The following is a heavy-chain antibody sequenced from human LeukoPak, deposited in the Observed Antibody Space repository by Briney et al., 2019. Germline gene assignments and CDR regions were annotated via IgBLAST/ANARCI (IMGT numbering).Heavy chain of an antibody. CDR3: AKYYGSGSFYYGVDV. Sequence: GGSLRLSCAAPGFTFSTHAVSWVRPAPGTGLEWVSTIGGSGSSSYYSISVKGRFTISKDNSKNTLYLQMNRLRAEDTAIYYCAKYYGSGSFYYGVDVWGQGTTVTVSS. CDR2: IGGSGSSS. CDR1: GFTFSTHA. J-gene: IGHJ6*02. V-gene: IGHV3-23*01. D-gene: IGHD3-10*01.